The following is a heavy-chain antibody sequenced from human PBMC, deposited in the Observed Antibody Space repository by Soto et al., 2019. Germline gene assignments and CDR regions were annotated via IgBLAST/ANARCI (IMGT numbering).Heavy chain of an antibody. Sequence: ASVKVSCKASGYTFTGYYMHWVRQAPGQGLEWMGWINPNSGGTNYAQKFQGRVTMTRDTSISTAYMELSRLRSDATAVYYCARGNYDFWSGPQTTHYGMDVWGQGTTVTVSS. CDR3: ARGNYDFWSGPQTTHYGMDV. CDR2: INPNSGGT. D-gene: IGHD3-3*01. CDR1: GYTFTGYY. V-gene: IGHV1-2*02. J-gene: IGHJ6*02.